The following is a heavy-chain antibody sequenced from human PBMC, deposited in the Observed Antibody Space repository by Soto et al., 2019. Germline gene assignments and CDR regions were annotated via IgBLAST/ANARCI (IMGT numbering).Heavy chain of an antibody. J-gene: IGHJ4*01. Sequence: EVQLVESGGGLVEPGGSLRLSCAASGFDFYYYNMNWVRKAPGRGLEWVSSISGTGSDIHFADSVKGRFVISRDNAKTSLYLQMNSLRPEDTAVYYCARERVVNYTDYYFDYWGHGTLVTVSS. CDR3: ARERVVNYTDYYFDY. D-gene: IGHD3-16*02. CDR2: ISGTGSDI. CDR1: GFDFYYYN. V-gene: IGHV3-21*01.